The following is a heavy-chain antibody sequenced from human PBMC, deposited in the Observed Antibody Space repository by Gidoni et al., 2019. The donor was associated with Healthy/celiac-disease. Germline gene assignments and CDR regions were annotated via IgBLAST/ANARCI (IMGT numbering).Heavy chain of an antibody. V-gene: IGHV3-23*01. J-gene: IGHJ4*02. Sequence: EVQLLESGGGLVKPGGSLRLSCAAYGFHFSSYAVSGVRQAPGKGLEWVSAIRGSGGSTYYEDSVKGRFTISRDNSKNTLYLQMNSLRAEDTAVYYCATDSHGIAVAGGDYWGQGTLVTVSS. CDR2: IRGSGGST. D-gene: IGHD6-19*01. CDR1: GFHFSSYA. CDR3: ATDSHGIAVAGGDY.